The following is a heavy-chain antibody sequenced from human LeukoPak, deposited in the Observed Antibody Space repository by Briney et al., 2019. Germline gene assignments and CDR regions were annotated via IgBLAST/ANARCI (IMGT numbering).Heavy chain of an antibody. CDR2: ISYDGSNK. J-gene: IGHJ4*02. CDR3: ARDNSLRYFDWLLAYYFDY. CDR1: GFTFSSYA. Sequence: PGRSLGLSCAASGFTFSSYAMHWVRQAPGKGLEWVAVISYDGSNKYYADSVKGRFTISRDNSKNTLYLQMNSLRAEDTAVYYCARDNSLRYFDWLLAYYFDYWGQGTLVTVSS. D-gene: IGHD3-9*01. V-gene: IGHV3-30-3*01.